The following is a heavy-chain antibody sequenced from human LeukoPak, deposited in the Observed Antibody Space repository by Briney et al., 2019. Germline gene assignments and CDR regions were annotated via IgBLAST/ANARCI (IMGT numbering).Heavy chain of an antibody. D-gene: IGHD2-2*01. J-gene: IGHJ4*02. V-gene: IGHV4-39*01. Sequence: PSETLSLTCTVSGGSISSSSYYWGWIRQPPGKGLEWLGCIYYSGSTYYNPSLKSRVTISVDTSKNQFSLKLSSVTAADTAVYYCARRRCSSTSCSDYWGQGTRVSVSS. CDR3: ARRRCSSTSCSDY. CDR1: GGSISSSSYY. CDR2: IYYSGST.